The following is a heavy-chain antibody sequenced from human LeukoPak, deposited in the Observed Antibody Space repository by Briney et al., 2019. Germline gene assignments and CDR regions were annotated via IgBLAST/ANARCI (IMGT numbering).Heavy chain of an antibody. D-gene: IGHD2-21*01. Sequence: PSETLSLTCTVSGGSISSSSYYWGWLRQPPGKGLEWIGSIYYSGSTYYNSSLKSRVTISVDTSKNQFSLKLSSVTAADTAVYYCARLGEGRGHYYYGMDVWGQGTTVTVSS. CDR2: IYYSGST. CDR3: ARLGEGRGHYYYGMDV. CDR1: GGSISSSSYY. J-gene: IGHJ6*02. V-gene: IGHV4-39*01.